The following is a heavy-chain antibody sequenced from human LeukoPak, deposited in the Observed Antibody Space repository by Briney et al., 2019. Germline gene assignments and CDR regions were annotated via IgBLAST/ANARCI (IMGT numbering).Heavy chain of an antibody. Sequence: RTSETLSLTCTVSGDSISSYYWSWIRQPPGKGLEWIGYMHYSGTTNHNPSLKSRVNISVDTSKNHFSLKLTSVTAADTAVYYCARHANYYGSGSYLNWFDPWGQGTLVTVSS. J-gene: IGHJ5*02. D-gene: IGHD3-10*01. CDR1: GDSISSYY. CDR2: MHYSGTT. V-gene: IGHV4-59*08. CDR3: ARHANYYGSGSYLNWFDP.